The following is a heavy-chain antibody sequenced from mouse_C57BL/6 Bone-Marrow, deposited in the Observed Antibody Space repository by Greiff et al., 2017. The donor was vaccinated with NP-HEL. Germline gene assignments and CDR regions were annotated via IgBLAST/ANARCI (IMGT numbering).Heavy chain of an antibody. J-gene: IGHJ2*01. Sequence: VKLQESGAELVRPGASVTLSCKASGYTFTDYEMHWVKQTPVHGLEWIGAIDPETGGTAYNQTFKGKAILTADKSSRTAYMELRSLTSEDSAVYYCTRPYHLYYFDYWGQGTTLTVSS. CDR3: TRPYHLYYFDY. CDR2: IDPETGGT. V-gene: IGHV1-15*01. CDR1: GYTFTDYE.